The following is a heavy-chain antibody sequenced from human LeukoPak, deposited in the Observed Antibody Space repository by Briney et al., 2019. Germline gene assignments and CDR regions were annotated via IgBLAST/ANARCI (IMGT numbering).Heavy chain of an antibody. D-gene: IGHD2-15*01. CDR3: AKGCLGGGNCFFFQH. CDR2: ISSDGATQ. Sequence: GRSLRLSCAASGFTFDNYGMRWVRQAPGKGLEWVADISSDGATQYYADSVKGRSTISRDNSKNTLNLQMNSLRPGDTAVYYCAKGCLGGGNCFFFQHWGQGTLVTVSS. CDR1: GFTFDNYG. V-gene: IGHV3-30*18. J-gene: IGHJ1*01.